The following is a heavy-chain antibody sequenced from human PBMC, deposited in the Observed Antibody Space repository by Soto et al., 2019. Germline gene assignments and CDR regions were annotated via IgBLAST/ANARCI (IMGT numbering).Heavy chain of an antibody. J-gene: IGHJ5*02. V-gene: IGHV6-1*01. CDR3: ARGIESIAGTNWFDP. CDR1: GDSVSSNSAA. CDR2: TYYRSKWYN. Sequence: SETLSLTCAISGDSVSSNSAAWNWIRQSPSRGLEWLGRTYYRSKWYNDYAVSVKSRITINPDTSKNQFSLQLNSVTPEDTAVYYCARGIESIAGTNWFDPWGQGTLVTVSS. D-gene: IGHD6-6*01.